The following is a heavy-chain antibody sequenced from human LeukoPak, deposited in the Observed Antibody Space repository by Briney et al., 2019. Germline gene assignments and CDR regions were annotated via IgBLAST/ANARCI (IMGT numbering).Heavy chain of an antibody. CDR3: AKDSTYSS. J-gene: IGHJ4*02. Sequence: GGSLRLSCAASGFTFSSYAMHWVRQAPGKGLEWVAVISYDGSNKYYADSVKGRFTISRDNSKNTLYLQMNSLRAEDTAVYYCAKDSTYSSWGQGTLVTVSS. D-gene: IGHD6-13*01. CDR2: ISYDGSNK. V-gene: IGHV3-30*04. CDR1: GFTFSSYA.